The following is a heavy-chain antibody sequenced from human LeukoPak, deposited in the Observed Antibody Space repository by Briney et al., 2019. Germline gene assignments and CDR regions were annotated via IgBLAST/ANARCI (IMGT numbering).Heavy chain of an antibody. CDR2: IKQDGGEK. J-gene: IGHJ4*02. Sequence: GGSLRLSCAASGFTFSNYWMSWVRQAAGKGLEWVANIKQDGGEKYYVDSVKGRFTISRDNAKNSLYLQMNSLRAEDTAVYYCARCGGWKWEGPDYWGQGILVTVSS. D-gene: IGHD1-26*01. V-gene: IGHV3-7*01. CDR1: GFTFSNYW. CDR3: ARCGGWKWEGPDY.